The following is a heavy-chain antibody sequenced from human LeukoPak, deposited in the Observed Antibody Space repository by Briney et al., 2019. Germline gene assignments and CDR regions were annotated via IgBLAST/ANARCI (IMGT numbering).Heavy chain of an antibody. V-gene: IGHV1-69*13. CDR3: AKDVAYTFDY. CDR1: GGTFSSYA. CDR2: IIPILGTA. J-gene: IGHJ4*02. D-gene: IGHD3-16*01. Sequence: SVKVSCKASGGTFSSYAISWVRQAPGQGLEWMGGIIPILGTANYAQKFQGRVTITADESTSTAYMELSSLRTEDTAVYYCAKDVAYTFDYWGQGTLVTVSS.